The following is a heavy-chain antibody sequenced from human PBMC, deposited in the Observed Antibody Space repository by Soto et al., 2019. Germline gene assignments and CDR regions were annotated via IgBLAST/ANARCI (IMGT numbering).Heavy chain of an antibody. V-gene: IGHV3-21*01. J-gene: IGHJ6*04. CDR2: ISSSSSYI. D-gene: IGHD3-9*01. CDR3: ARVERYFDWQPYYYGMDA. Sequence: VSLRLSCAASGFTFSSYSMNWVRQAPGKGLEWVSSISSSSSYIYYAGSVKGRFTISRDNAKNSLYLQMNSLRAEDTAVYYCARVERYFDWQPYYYGMDAWGKGTTVTVSS. CDR1: GFTFSSYS.